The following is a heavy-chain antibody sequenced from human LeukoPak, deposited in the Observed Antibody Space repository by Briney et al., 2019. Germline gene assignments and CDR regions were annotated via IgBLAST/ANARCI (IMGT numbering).Heavy chain of an antibody. CDR2: VYHSGST. CDR3: ARNPRGGIGYFDP. V-gene: IGHV4-28*01. J-gene: IGHJ5*02. CDR1: GYSISSSIW. Sequence: SETLSLTCAVSGYSISSSIWWGWIRQPPGKGLEWIGYVYHSGSTYYNPSLKSRVTMSVDTSKNQFSLRLNSVTAMDTAVYYCARNPRGGIGYFDPWGQGTLVTVSS. D-gene: IGHD3-16*01.